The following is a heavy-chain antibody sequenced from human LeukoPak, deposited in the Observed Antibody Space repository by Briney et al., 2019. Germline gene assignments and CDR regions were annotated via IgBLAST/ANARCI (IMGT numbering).Heavy chain of an antibody. CDR2: IYTSGST. CDR3: AKGDPFRAGWFDP. CDR1: GGSFSTYY. J-gene: IGHJ5*02. D-gene: IGHD6-13*01. Sequence: SETLSLTCAVYGGSFSTYYWSWIRQPAGMGLEWIGRIYTSGSTNYNPSLKSRVTMSVDTSKNQFSLKLSSVTAADTAVYYCAKGDPFRAGWFDPWGQGILVTVSS. V-gene: IGHV4-59*10.